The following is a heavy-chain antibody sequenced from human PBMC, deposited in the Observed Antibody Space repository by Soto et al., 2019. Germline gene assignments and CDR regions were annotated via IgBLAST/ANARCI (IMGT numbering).Heavy chain of an antibody. Sequence: QVQLVESGGGVVQPGRSLRLSCAASGFSFSNYGMHWVRQAPGKGLEWVAVISNDGRNKYHADSVKGRFTISRDNSKNTXYXXINNMRPEDTAVYYCAKDLLYDDLRRGGDLGGFDYWGQGTLVLVSA. J-gene: IGHJ4*02. V-gene: IGHV3-30*18. CDR3: AKDLLYDDLRRGGDLGGFDY. D-gene: IGHD3-16*02. CDR2: ISNDGRNK. CDR1: GFSFSNYG.